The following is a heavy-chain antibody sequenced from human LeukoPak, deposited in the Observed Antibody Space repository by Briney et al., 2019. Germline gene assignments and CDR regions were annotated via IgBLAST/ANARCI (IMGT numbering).Heavy chain of an antibody. V-gene: IGHV3-30*02. CDR2: IRYDGSNK. D-gene: IGHD5-24*01. CDR1: GFTFSSNG. CDR3: AKGHATRFREDGYNSPDY. J-gene: IGHJ4*02. Sequence: TGGSLRLSCVVPGFTFSSNGMHWVCQAPGKGLEWVAFIRYDGSNKYYADSVKGRFTISRDNSKNTLYLQMNSLRAEDTAVYYCAKGHATRFREDGYNSPDYWGQGTLVTVSS.